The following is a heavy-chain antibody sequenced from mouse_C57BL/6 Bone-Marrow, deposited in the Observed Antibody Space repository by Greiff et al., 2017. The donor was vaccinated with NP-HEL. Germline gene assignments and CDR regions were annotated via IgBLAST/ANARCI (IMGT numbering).Heavy chain of an antibody. Sequence: VQLQQSGAELVRPGTSVKVSCKASGYAFTNYLIEWVKQRPGQGLEWIGVINPGSGGTNYNEKFKGKATLTADKSSSTAYMQLSSLTSEDSAVYCCARRGGLLRYFDVWGTGTTVTVSS. CDR3: ARRGGLLRYFDV. J-gene: IGHJ1*03. V-gene: IGHV1-54*01. D-gene: IGHD2-3*01. CDR2: INPGSGGT. CDR1: GYAFTNYL.